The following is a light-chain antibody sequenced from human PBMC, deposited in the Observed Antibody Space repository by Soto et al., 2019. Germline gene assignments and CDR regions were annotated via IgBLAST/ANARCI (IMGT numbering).Light chain of an antibody. J-gene: IGKJ5*01. Sequence: IGLTQSPGTLSLSPGERATLSCRASQSVDSYLVWYQQKPGQAPRLLIFGASNRATGIPARFSGSGSGTDFTLTINSLEPEDFAVYYCQQRSSWPITFGQGTRLEI. CDR2: GAS. CDR1: QSVDSY. V-gene: IGKV3-11*01. CDR3: QQRSSWPIT.